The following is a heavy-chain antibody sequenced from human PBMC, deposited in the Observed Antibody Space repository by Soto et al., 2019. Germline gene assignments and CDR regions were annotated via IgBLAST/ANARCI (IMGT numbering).Heavy chain of an antibody. J-gene: IGHJ6*02. D-gene: IGHD3-3*01. CDR1: GDSSSSSSYY. Sequence: KTASLTCTVSGDSSSSSSYYWGWIRQPPGKGLEWIGSVYYSGSTYYNPSLKSRVTISVDTSKNQFSLKLSSVTAADTAVYYCERHCYDFWSGPDGMDVSGQGTTVTLSS. CDR3: ERHCYDFWSGPDGMDV. CDR2: VYYSGST. V-gene: IGHV4-39*01.